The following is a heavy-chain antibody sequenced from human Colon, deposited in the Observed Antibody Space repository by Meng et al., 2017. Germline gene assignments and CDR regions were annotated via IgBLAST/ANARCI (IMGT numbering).Heavy chain of an antibody. CDR2: IDHSGTT. J-gene: IGHJ5*01. Sequence: VQLLESGHGLVKPSQTLSLTCNVSGDSITSGGYYWSWIRQHPGKGLEWIGYIDHSGTTYDNPSLKTRLTMSVDTSKNQFSLKLTSVTAADTAVYYCARVVSLVVKGNWIDSWGQGTLVTVSS. CDR1: GDSITSGGYY. CDR3: ARVVSLVVKGNWIDS. D-gene: IGHD2-15*01. V-gene: IGHV4-31*03.